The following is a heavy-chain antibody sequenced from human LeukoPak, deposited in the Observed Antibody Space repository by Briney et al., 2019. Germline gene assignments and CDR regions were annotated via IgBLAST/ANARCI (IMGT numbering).Heavy chain of an antibody. CDR3: AGPERYCTNGVCYSYFDY. CDR1: GGTFSSYA. CDR2: IIPIFGTA. J-gene: IGHJ4*02. Sequence: ASVKVSCKASGGTFSSYAISWVRQAPGQGLEWMGGIIPIFGTANYAQKFQGRFTITADESTSTAYMELSSLRSEDTAVYYCAGPERYCTNGVCYSYFDYWGQGTLVTVSS. D-gene: IGHD2-8*01. V-gene: IGHV1-69*13.